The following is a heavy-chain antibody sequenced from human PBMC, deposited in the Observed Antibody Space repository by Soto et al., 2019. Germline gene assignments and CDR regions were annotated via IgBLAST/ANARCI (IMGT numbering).Heavy chain of an antibody. D-gene: IGHD3-16*01. Sequence: GGSLRLSCAASGFTFSSYDMHWVRQAPGKGLEWVSAIGTAGDTYYPGSVKGRFTISRENAKNSLYLQMNSLRAEDTAVYYCARAIGDYYYGMDVWGQGTTVTVSS. J-gene: IGHJ6*02. CDR2: IGTAGDT. V-gene: IGHV3-13*01. CDR1: GFTFSSYD. CDR3: ARAIGDYYYGMDV.